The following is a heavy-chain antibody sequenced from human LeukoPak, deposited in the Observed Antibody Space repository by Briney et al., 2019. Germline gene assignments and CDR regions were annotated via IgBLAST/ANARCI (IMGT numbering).Heavy chain of an antibody. D-gene: IGHD6-19*01. V-gene: IGHV4-34*01. CDR3: ARVRRSSGWEESYYFDY. J-gene: IGHJ4*02. CDR1: GGSFSGYY. Sequence: SKTLSLTCAVYGGSFSGYYWSWIRQPPGKGLEWIGEINHSGSTNYNPSLKSRVTISVDTSKNQFSLKLSSVTAADTAVYYCARVRRSSGWEESYYFDYWGQGTLVTVSS. CDR2: INHSGST.